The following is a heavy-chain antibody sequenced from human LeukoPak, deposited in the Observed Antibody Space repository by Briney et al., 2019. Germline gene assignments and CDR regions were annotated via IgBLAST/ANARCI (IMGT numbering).Heavy chain of an antibody. V-gene: IGHV6-1*01. CDR2: IYYRSRWSN. CDR3: SAGGTGTGPSGWFDP. Sequence: SQTLSLTCAISGDSFSSKTTAWNWIRQSPSRGLEWLGRIYYRSRWSNDYAVSVKSRIIINADTSKNQFSLQMNSVTPDDTAVYYCSAGGTGTGPSGWFDPWGQGTLVTVSS. D-gene: IGHD3/OR15-3a*01. CDR1: GDSFSSKTTA. J-gene: IGHJ5*02.